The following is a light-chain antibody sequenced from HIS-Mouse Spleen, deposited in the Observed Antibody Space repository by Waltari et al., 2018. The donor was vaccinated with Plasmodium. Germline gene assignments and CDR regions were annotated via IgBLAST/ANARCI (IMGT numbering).Light chain of an antibody. CDR1: ALPKQY. V-gene: IGLV3-25*03. Sequence: SYELTQPPSVSVSPGQTARITCSGDALPKQYAYWYQQKPGQAPVLVISKDSKRPSGIPERFSCSSSGTTVTLTISGVQAEDEADYYCQSADSSGTPNWVFGGGTKLTVL. CDR3: QSADSSGTPNWV. J-gene: IGLJ3*02. CDR2: KDS.